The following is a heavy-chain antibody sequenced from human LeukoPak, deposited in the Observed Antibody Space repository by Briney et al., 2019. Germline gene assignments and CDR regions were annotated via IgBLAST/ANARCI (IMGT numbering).Heavy chain of an antibody. J-gene: IGHJ4*02. CDR3: ARHNGPYYYDSSGYLALFDY. V-gene: IGHV4-59*08. CDR2: IYYSGST. D-gene: IGHD3-22*01. Sequence: SETLSLTCTVSGGSINNYYWSWVRQPPGAGLEWIGYIYYSGSTNYNPSLKSRVTISVDTSKNQFSLKLSSVTAADTAVYYCARHNGPYYYDSSGYLALFDYWGQGTLVTVSS. CDR1: GGSINNYY.